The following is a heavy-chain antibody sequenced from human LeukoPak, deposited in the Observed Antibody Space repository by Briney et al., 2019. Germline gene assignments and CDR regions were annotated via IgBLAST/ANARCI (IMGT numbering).Heavy chain of an antibody. CDR3: ARDGDGVSSGYYYFDY. Sequence: PGGSLRLSCAASGFTFDDYGMSWVRQAPGKGLEWVSGINWNGGSTGYADSVKGRFTISRDNAKNSLYLQMNSLRAEDTALYYCARDGDGVSSGYYYFDYWGQGTLVTVSS. CDR2: INWNGGST. J-gene: IGHJ4*02. CDR1: GFTFDDYG. D-gene: IGHD3-22*01. V-gene: IGHV3-20*04.